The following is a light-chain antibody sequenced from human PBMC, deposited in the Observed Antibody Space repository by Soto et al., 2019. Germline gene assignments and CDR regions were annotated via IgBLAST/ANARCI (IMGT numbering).Light chain of an antibody. V-gene: IGLV1-47*01. CDR3: AAWDYRLNVG. J-gene: IGLJ3*02. CDR2: RNN. CDR1: SSNIGSTY. Sequence: QSVLTQPPSASATPGQRVTISRSGSSSNIGSTYVNWYQQLPGTAPKLLNYRNNQRPSRVPDRFSGSKSGTSASLGISGLRSDEEAGYYYAAWDYRLNVGFGGRTKLTVL.